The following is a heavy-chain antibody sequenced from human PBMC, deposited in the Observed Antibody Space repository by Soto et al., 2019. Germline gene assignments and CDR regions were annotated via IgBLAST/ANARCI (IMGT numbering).Heavy chain of an antibody. CDR3: ARPVTNWNHGVLGSYYYYYMDV. Sequence: PSETLSLTCTVSGGSISSSSYYWGWIRQPPGKGMERIGSIYYSGSTYYNPSLKSRVTISVDTSKNQFSLKLSSVTAADTAVYYCARPVTNWNHGVLGSYYYYYMDVWGKGTTVTVSS. V-gene: IGHV4-39*01. J-gene: IGHJ6*03. CDR1: GGSISSSSYY. CDR2: IYYSGST. D-gene: IGHD1-1*01.